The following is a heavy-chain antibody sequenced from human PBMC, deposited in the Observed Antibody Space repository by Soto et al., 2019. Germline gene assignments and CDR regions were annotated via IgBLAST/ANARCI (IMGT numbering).Heavy chain of an antibody. V-gene: IGHV4-31*11. Sequence: QVQLQESGPGLVKPSHTLSLTCAVSDDSIGTDGYYWSWIRQVPGKGLEWIGHMYYSGSTSYNPSLKSRVTISGDTSKNQFSLSLTSVTAADTAVYFCARGGVLRFLKWFPGGWLDPWGQGTLVSVSS. J-gene: IGHJ5*02. CDR3: ARGGVLRFLKWFPGGWLDP. CDR2: MYYSGST. CDR1: DDSIGTDGYY. D-gene: IGHD3-3*01.